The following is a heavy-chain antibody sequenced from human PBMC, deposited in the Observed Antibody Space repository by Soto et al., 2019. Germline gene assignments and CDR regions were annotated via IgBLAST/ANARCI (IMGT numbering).Heavy chain of an antibody. D-gene: IGHD6-13*01. CDR2: ITHDGSGT. CDR1: GFIFTNYW. J-gene: IGHJ4*01. Sequence: EVEVVESGGGLVQPGESLRLSCAASGFIFTNYWMHWVRQVPGRGLVWVSGITHDGSGTKYADSVKGRFTISRDNAKNPVYLQMSRLRPEDMAVYYCGAGFEYWGRGTLVTVSS. V-gene: IGHV3-74*01. CDR3: GAGFEY.